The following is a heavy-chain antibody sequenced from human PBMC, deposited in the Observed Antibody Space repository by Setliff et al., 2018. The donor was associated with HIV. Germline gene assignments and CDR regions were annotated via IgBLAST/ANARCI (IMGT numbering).Heavy chain of an antibody. V-gene: IGHV4-39*01. CDR3: SRLTRTSSNSYRGRFDP. CDR2: IYYTGTA. J-gene: IGHJ5*02. Sequence: PSETLSLTCSISDASINSNNYYWVWIRQTPGKGLEWIGSIYYTGTAYYNPSLKSRVFISVDTSKNQFSLYLSSVSAADTAVYFCSRLTRTSSNSYRGRFDPWGQGTLVTVSS. D-gene: IGHD6-13*01. CDR1: DASINSNNYY.